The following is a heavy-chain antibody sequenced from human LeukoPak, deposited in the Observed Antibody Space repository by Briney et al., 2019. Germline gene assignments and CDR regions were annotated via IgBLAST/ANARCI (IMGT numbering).Heavy chain of an antibody. CDR3: AKSRGGYQLRKPFDY. J-gene: IGHJ4*02. Sequence: PGGSLRLSCAASGFTVSSNYMSWVRQAPGKGLEWVSVIYSGGSTYYADSVKGRFTISRDNSKNTLYLQMNSLRAEDTAVYYCAKSRGGYQLRKPFDYWGQGTLVTVSS. V-gene: IGHV3-53*01. CDR2: IYSGGST. D-gene: IGHD2-2*01. CDR1: GFTVSSNY.